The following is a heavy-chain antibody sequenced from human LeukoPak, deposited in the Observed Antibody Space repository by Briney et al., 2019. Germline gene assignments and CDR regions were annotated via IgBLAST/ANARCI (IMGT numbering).Heavy chain of an antibody. D-gene: IGHD3/OR15-3a*01. V-gene: IGHV1-18*01. CDR3: ARAFGLTVF. CDR2: ISVYNGNR. Sequence: ASVKVSCKDSGFTFNSYGISWVRQAPGQGLEWMGWISVYNGNRRYAQNFEGRVTLTTDRSTSTAYMELRSLRTDDTAVYYCARAFGLTVFWGQGTLVTVSS. CDR1: GFTFNSYG. J-gene: IGHJ4*02.